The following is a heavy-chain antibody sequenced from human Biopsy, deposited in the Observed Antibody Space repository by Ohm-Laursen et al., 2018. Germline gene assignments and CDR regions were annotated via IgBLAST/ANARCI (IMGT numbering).Heavy chain of an antibody. V-gene: IGHV4-38-2*01. CDR1: GYSVTNDYY. CDR2: IYYDGIT. D-gene: IGHD5-12*01. CDR3: ARVAGGYAYYYGMDV. Sequence: SQTLSLTCAVSGYSVTNDYYWGWIRQPPGKGLEWIGNIYYDGITYYNPSLKSRVAMSGVTSKNHFSLRLTSVTAADTAVYYCARVAGGYAYYYGMDVWGQGTTVMVSS. J-gene: IGHJ6*02.